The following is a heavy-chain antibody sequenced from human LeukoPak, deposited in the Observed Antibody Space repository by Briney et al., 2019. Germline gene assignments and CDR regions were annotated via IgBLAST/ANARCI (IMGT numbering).Heavy chain of an antibody. V-gene: IGHV7-4-1*02. CDR2: IDTNTGIP. CDR1: GYTFINFA. Sequence: ASVKVSCKASGYTFINFAMNWVRQAPGQGLEWMGWIDTNTGIPTYAQGFTGRFVFSLDTSVSTVYLQITSLQAEDAAVYYCARDPGSQRVNRLARRGDYWGQGTLVTVSS. J-gene: IGHJ4*02. D-gene: IGHD1-14*01. CDR3: ARDPGSQRVNRLARRGDY.